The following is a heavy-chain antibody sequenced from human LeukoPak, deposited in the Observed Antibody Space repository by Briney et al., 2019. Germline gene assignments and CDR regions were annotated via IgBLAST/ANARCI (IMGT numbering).Heavy chain of an antibody. D-gene: IGHD3-10*01. CDR1: GFTFSSYE. CDR3: AFAYGSGSSYYYGMDV. CDR2: ISSSGSTI. J-gene: IGHJ6*02. V-gene: IGHV3-48*03. Sequence: PGGSLRLSCAASGFTFSSYEMNWVRQAPGKGLEWVSYISSSGSTIYYADSVKGRFTISRDNAKNSLYLQMNSLRAEDTAVYYCAFAYGSGSSYYYGMDVWGQGTTVTVSS.